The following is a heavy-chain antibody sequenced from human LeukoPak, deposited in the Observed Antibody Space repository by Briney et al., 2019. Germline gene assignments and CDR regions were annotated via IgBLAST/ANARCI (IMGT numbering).Heavy chain of an antibody. CDR2: MNPNSGNT. J-gene: IGHJ4*02. CDR3: ARDHYEWSIDY. V-gene: IGHV1-8*03. CDR1: GYTFTSYD. Sequence: ASVKVSCKASGYTFTSYDINWVRQATGQGLEWMGWMNPNSGNTGYAQKFPGRVTITRNTSISTAYMELSSLRSDDTAVYYCARDHYEWSIDYWGQGTLVTVSS. D-gene: IGHD3-22*01.